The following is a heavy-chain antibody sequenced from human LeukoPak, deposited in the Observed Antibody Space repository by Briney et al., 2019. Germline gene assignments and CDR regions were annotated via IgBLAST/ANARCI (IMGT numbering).Heavy chain of an antibody. D-gene: IGHD3-22*01. CDR3: ARDAIDSSGFDFDY. Sequence: TGESLRLSCAASGFTFSDYYMTWIRQAPGKGLEGISYIRTSAGTIYYADFVKGRFTISRDNAKNSLYLQMNSLRAEDTAVYYCARDAIDSSGFDFDYWGQGTLVTVSS. CDR2: IRTSAGTI. V-gene: IGHV3-11*01. J-gene: IGHJ4*02. CDR1: GFTFSDYY.